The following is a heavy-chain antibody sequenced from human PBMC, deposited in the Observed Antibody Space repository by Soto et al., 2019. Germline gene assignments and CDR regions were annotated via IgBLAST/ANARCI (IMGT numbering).Heavy chain of an antibody. D-gene: IGHD4-17*01. CDR2: INHSGST. V-gene: IGHV4-34*01. Sequence: PSETLSLTCAVYGGSFSGYYWSWIRQPPGKGLEWIGEINHSGSTNYNPSLKSRVTISVDTSKNQFSLKLSSVTAADTAVYYCARCGDYGGNGVAFDIWGQGTMVTVSS. CDR1: GGSFSGYY. J-gene: IGHJ3*02. CDR3: ARCGDYGGNGVAFDI.